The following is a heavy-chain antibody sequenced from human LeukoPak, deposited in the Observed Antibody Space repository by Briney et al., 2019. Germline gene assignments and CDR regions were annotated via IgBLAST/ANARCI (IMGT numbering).Heavy chain of an antibody. CDR1: GFTFSSYG. CDR3: ARGTGDPNYMDV. J-gene: IGHJ6*03. CDR2: ISSSSSYI. D-gene: IGHD7-27*01. Sequence: GGSLRLSCAASGFTFSSYGMHWVRQAPGKGLEWVSSISSSSSYIYYADSVKGRFTISRDNAKNSLYLQMNSLRAEDTAVYYCARGTGDPNYMDVWGKGTTVTVSS. V-gene: IGHV3-21*01.